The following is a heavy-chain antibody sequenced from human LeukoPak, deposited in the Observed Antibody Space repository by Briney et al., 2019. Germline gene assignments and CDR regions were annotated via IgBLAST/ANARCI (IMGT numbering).Heavy chain of an antibody. CDR1: GFTVSSNY. J-gene: IGHJ3*02. CDR3: AGEVVTAIPHDAFDI. V-gene: IGHV3-53*01. CDR2: IYSGGST. Sequence: GGSLRLSCAASGFTVSSNYMSWVRQAPGKGLEWVSVIYSGGSTYYADSVKGRFTISRDNSKNTLYLQMNSLRAEDTAVYYCAGEVVTAIPHDAFDIWGQGTMVTVSS. D-gene: IGHD2-21*02.